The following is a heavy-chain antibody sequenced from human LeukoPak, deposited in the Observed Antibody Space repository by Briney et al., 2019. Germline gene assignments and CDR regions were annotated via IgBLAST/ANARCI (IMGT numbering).Heavy chain of an antibody. CDR2: IIPIFGTA. CDR3: ARPDEDRGYSYGYNY. CDR1: GGTISSYA. Sequence: ASVKVSCKASGGTISSYAISWVRQAPGQGLEWMGGIIPIFGTANYAQKFQGRVTITADESTSTAYMELSSLRSEDTAVYYCARPDEDRGYSYGYNYWGQGTLVTVSS. J-gene: IGHJ4*02. D-gene: IGHD5-18*01. V-gene: IGHV1-69*13.